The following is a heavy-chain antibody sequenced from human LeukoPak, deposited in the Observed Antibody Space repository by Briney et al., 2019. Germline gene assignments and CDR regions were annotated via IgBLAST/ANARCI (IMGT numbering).Heavy chain of an antibody. CDR3: ARDNSVEDTAWWFDP. V-gene: IGHV1-24*01. D-gene: IGHD4-23*01. Sequence: ASVMVSCKVSGYTLTELSMHWVRQDPGKGLEWMGGFDPEDGETIYAQEFQGRVTMTEDTSTDTAYMELSSLRSEDTAAYYCARDNSVEDTAWWFDPWGQGTLVTVSS. CDR2: FDPEDGET. CDR1: GYTLTELS. J-gene: IGHJ5*02.